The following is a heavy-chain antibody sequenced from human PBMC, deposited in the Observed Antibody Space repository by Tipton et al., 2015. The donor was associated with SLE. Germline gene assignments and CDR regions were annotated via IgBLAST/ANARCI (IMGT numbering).Heavy chain of an antibody. CDR3: ASQLLYNFDY. D-gene: IGHD2-2*01. V-gene: IGHV3-30*04. Sequence: SLRLSCAASGFTFSIYTMHWVRQAPGKGLEWVAVISYDGSNKYYADSVKGRFTISRDNSKNTLYLQMNSPRPEDTAVYYCASQLLYNFDYWGQGTLVTVSS. CDR1: GFTFSIYT. CDR2: ISYDGSNK. J-gene: IGHJ4*02.